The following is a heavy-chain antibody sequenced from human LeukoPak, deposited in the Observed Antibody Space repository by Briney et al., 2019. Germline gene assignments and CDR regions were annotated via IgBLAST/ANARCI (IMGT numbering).Heavy chain of an antibody. CDR3: ARENYYGSGSPPLPTGY. D-gene: IGHD3-10*01. Sequence: GGSLRLSCAASGFTFSSYAMSWVRQAPGKGLEWVANIKQDGSEKYYVDSVKGRFTISRDNAKNSLYLQMNSLRAEDTAVYYCARENYYGSGSPPLPTGYWGQGTLVTVSS. J-gene: IGHJ4*02. CDR1: GFTFSSYA. CDR2: IKQDGSEK. V-gene: IGHV3-7*01.